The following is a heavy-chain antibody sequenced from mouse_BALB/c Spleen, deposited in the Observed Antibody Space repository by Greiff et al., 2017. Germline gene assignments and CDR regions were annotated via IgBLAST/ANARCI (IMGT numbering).Heavy chain of an antibody. V-gene: IGHV3-1*02. J-gene: IGHJ4*01. CDR2: IHYSGST. D-gene: IGHD2-2*01. CDR1: GYSITSGYS. CDR3: ARRGIYYGYDGDVYYAMDY. Sequence: EVKLMESGPDLVKPSQSLSLTCTVTGYSITSGYSWHWIRQFPGNKLEWMGYIHYSGSTNYNPSLKSRISITRDTSKNQFFLQLNSVTTEDTATYYCARRGIYYGYDGDVYYAMDYWGQGTSVTVSS.